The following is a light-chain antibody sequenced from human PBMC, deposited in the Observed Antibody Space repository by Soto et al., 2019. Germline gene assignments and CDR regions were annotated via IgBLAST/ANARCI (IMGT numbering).Light chain of an antibody. J-gene: IGKJ4*01. Sequence: DIQMTQSPSSVSASVGDRVTITCRASQGISNWLAWYQQQPGRAPKLLIYGAYTLQTGVPSRCSGGGSGTHFTLIISSLQPEDFATYYCQQTNTSFPLTFGGGTRVEIK. CDR3: QQTNTSFPLT. CDR2: GAY. CDR1: QGISNW. V-gene: IGKV1-12*01.